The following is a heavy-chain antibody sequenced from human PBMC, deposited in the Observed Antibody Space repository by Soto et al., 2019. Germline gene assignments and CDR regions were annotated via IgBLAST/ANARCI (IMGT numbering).Heavy chain of an antibody. CDR3: AQDLGSSWYHYNSFAP. Sequence: EVQLLESGGGLVQPGGSLRLSCAASGFTFSGYAMSWVRQAPGKGLEWVSAIGSGSPFYADSVKGRFTISRDNANXXXXXXXXSXXXXXXAVXFCAQDLGSSWYHYNSFAPGGQGTLVTVSS. CDR1: GFTFSGYA. D-gene: IGHD6-13*01. J-gene: IGHJ5*02. V-gene: IGHV3-23*01. CDR2: IGSGSP.